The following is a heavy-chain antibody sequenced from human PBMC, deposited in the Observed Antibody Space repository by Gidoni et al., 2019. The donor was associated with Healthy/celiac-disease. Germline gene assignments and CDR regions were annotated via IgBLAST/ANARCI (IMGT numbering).Heavy chain of an antibody. CDR3: ASWAAFTIFGVVIEQAFDY. CDR2: IKQDGSEK. J-gene: IGHJ4*02. Sequence: EVQLVESGGGLVQPGGSLGLSCAASGFTFSSYWMSWVRQAPGKGLEWVANIKQDGSEKYYVDSVKGRFTISRDNAKNSLYLQMNSLRAEDTAVYYCASWAAFTIFGVVIEQAFDYWGQGTLVTVSS. V-gene: IGHV3-7*01. D-gene: IGHD3-3*01. CDR1: GFTFSSYW.